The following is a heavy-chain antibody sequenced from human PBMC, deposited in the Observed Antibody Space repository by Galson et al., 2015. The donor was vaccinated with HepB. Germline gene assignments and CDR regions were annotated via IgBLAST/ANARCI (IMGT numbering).Heavy chain of an antibody. CDR3: ARGGQWPQFYYFDY. J-gene: IGHJ3*01. D-gene: IGHD5-24*01. Sequence: SVKVSCKASGYSFTIYYIHWVRQAPGQRLEWMGRVNTGNGNTKYSQKFQDRVTLTRDTSATTAYMELSSLESEDTAVYYCARGGQWPQFYYFDYWGHGTMVTVSA. V-gene: IGHV1-3*04. CDR1: GYSFTIYY. CDR2: VNTGNGNT.